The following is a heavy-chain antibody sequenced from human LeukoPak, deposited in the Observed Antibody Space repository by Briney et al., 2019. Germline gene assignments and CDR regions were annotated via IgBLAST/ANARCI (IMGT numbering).Heavy chain of an antibody. V-gene: IGHV3-48*01. D-gene: IGHD3-9*01. CDR2: ISSSSSTI. CDR1: GFTFSSYS. CDR3: ARDRYYDILTGWPNYYYYGMDV. J-gene: IGHJ6*02. Sequence: TGGSLRLSCAASGFTFSSYSMNWVRQAPGKGLEWVSYISSSSSTIYYADSVKGRFTISRDNSKNTLYLQMNSLRAEDTAVYYCARDRYYDILTGWPNYYYYGMDVWGQGTTVTVSS.